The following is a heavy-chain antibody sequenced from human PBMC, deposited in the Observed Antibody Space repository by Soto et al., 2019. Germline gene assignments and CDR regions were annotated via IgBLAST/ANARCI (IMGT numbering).Heavy chain of an antibody. CDR2: ISYDGNNE. D-gene: IGHD5-18*01. V-gene: IGHV3-30-3*01. J-gene: IGHJ4*02. CDR1: GFTFSNYA. CDR3: ARDRYRYNYGPYYFDY. Sequence: QVQLVESGGGVVQPGRSLRLSCAASGFTFSNYAIHWVRQAPGKGLQWVAVISYDGNNEHYADSVKGRFTISRDNSKNTVYLQMNSLRDEDTAVYYCARDRYRYNYGPYYFDYWGQGTLVTVSS.